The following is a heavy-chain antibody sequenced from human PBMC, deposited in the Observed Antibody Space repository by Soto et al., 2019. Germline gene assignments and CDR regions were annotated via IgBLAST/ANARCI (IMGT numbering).Heavy chain of an antibody. Sequence: SLTCTVSGGSISSGGYYWSWIRQHPGKGLEWIGYIYYSGSTYYNPSLKSRVTISVDTSKNQFSLKLSSVTAADTAVYYCARGSDFWSGYSIKFDYLGQGNLVTVSS. CDR3: ARGSDFWSGYSIKFDY. CDR1: GGSISSGGYY. V-gene: IGHV4-31*03. D-gene: IGHD3-3*01. J-gene: IGHJ4*02. CDR2: IYYSGST.